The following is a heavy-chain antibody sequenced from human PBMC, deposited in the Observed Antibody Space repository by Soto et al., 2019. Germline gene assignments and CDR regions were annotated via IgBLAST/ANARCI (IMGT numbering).Heavy chain of an antibody. CDR3: ARDRIQGFGFLADY. CDR2: INPYNGNT. V-gene: IGHV1-18*01. Sequence: QVQLVQSGGEVKKPGASVKVSCKTSGYRLTSYGISWVRQAPGQGLEWMGWINPYNGNTKYVQNLQGRVTMTTDTSTSTVYMELRSLRYDDTAIYYCARDRIQGFGFLADYWGQGTLVTVSS. J-gene: IGHJ4*02. CDR1: GYRLTSYG. D-gene: IGHD3-10*01.